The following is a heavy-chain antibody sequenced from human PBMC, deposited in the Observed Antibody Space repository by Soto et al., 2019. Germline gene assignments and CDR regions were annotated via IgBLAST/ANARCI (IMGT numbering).Heavy chain of an antibody. Sequence: EVQLVESGGGLVQPGGSLRLSCAASGFTVSSKYMTWVRQAPGKGLEWVSLIQSGGTTYYADSVKGRFTISRDTSENTLHLQMDSLRVEDTAVYYCARDDVLCDGGRCYGIPLDFWGKGTTVTVCS. CDR1: GFTVSSKY. D-gene: IGHD2-15*01. CDR2: IQSGGTT. CDR3: ARDDVLCDGGRCYGIPLDF. V-gene: IGHV3-66*01. J-gene: IGHJ6*04.